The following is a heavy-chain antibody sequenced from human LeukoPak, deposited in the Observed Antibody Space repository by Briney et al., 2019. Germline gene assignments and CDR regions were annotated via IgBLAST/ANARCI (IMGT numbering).Heavy chain of an antibody. CDR1: GFTFSSYW. V-gene: IGHV3-74*01. CDR3: VRVGSSSYFIDY. Sequence: GGSLRLSCAASGFTFSSYWMHWVRQAPGKGLVWVSRINSDGSSTSYADSVKGRFTISRDNAKNTLYMQMNSLRAEDTAVYYCVRVGSSSYFIDYWGQGTLVTVSS. J-gene: IGHJ4*02. D-gene: IGHD3-22*01. CDR2: INSDGSST.